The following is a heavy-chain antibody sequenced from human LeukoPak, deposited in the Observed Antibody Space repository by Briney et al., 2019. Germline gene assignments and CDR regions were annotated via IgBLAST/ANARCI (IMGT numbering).Heavy chain of an antibody. CDR2: VYYSGST. V-gene: IGHV4-59*01. CDR1: GGSISSYY. CDR3: ARAGIAAAGNRWFDP. J-gene: IGHJ5*02. D-gene: IGHD6-13*01. Sequence: PSETLSLTCTVSGGSISSYYWSWIRQPPGKGLEWFGYVYYSGSTNYNPSLKSRVTISVDTSKNQFSLKLSSVTAADTAVYYCARAGIAAAGNRWFDPWGQGTLVTVSS.